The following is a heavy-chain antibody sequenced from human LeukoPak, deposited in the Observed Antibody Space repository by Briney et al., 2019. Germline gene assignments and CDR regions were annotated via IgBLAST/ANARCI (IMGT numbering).Heavy chain of an antibody. J-gene: IGHJ4*02. CDR2: ISAYNGNT. D-gene: IGHD3-10*01. CDR1: GYTFTSYG. V-gene: IGHV1-18*01. CDR3: ARKRTAWFGELFYFDY. Sequence: GASVKVSCKASGYTFTSYGISWVRQAPGQGLEWMGWISAYNGNTNYAQKLQGRVTMTTDTSTSTAYMELRSLRSDDTAVYYCARKRTAWFGELFYFDYWGQGALVTVSS.